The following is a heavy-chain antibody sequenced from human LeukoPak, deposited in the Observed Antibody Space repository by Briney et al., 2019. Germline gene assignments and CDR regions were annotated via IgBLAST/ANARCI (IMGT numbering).Heavy chain of an antibody. CDR3: ARGRSNSDY. J-gene: IGHJ4*02. V-gene: IGHV1-18*04. Sequence: GSVKVSCKASGYNLISYGMSWVRQAPGQGLEWMGWATPHNGDPDYAQKFQGRVTMTTDSSTSTAYMELRSLKSDDTAIYYCARGRSNSDYWGQGTLVTVSS. D-gene: IGHD4-11*01. CDR2: ATPHNGDP. CDR1: GYNLISYG.